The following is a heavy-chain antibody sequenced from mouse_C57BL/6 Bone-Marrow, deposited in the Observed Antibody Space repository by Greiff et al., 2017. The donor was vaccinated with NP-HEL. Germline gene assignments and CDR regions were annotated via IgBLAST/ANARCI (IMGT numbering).Heavy chain of an antibody. V-gene: IGHV1-53*01. CDR1: GYTFTSYW. D-gene: IGHD2-3*01. CDR3: ARVGGGYYEYVDY. Sequence: QVQLQQSGTELVKPGASVKLSCKASGYTFTSYWMHWVKQRPGQGLEWIGNINPSNGGTNYNEKVKSKATLTVDKSSSTAYMQLSSLTSEDSAVYYCARVGGGYYEYVDYGGQGTTLTVTS. J-gene: IGHJ2*01. CDR2: INPSNGGT.